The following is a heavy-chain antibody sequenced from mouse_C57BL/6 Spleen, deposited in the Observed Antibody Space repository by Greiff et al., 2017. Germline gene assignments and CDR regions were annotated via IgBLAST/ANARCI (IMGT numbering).Heavy chain of an antibody. J-gene: IGHJ2*01. Sequence: EVMLVESEGGLVQPGSSMKLSCTASGFTFSDYYMAWVRQVPEKGLEWVANINYDGSSTYYLDSLKSRFIISRDNAKNILYLQMSSLKSEDTATYYCARDSSYRYFDYWGQGTTLTVSS. CDR1: GFTFSDYY. CDR2: INYDGSST. CDR3: ARDSSYRYFDY. V-gene: IGHV5-16*01. D-gene: IGHD1-1*01.